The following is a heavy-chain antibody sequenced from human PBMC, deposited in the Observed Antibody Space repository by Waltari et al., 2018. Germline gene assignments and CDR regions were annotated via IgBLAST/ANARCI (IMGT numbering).Heavy chain of an antibody. V-gene: IGHV3-30-3*01. CDR1: GFTFSSYS. CDR3: ARETQGFDP. Sequence: QVQLVESGGGVVQPGRSLRLSLSASGFTFSSYSIAWVRQAPGKGLEWVAVISYDGSNKYYADSVKGRFTISRDNSKNTLYLQMNSLRAEDTAVYYCARETQGFDPWGQGTLVTVSS. J-gene: IGHJ5*02. CDR2: ISYDGSNK.